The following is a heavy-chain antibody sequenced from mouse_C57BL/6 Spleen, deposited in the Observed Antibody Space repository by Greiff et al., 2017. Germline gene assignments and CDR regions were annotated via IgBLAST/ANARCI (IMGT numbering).Heavy chain of an antibody. CDR3: ARFNYFDY. CDR2: INPSTGGT. Sequence: VQLKQSGPELVKPGASVKISCKASGYSFTGYYMNWVKQSPEKSLEWIGEINPSTGGTTYNQKFKAKATLTVDKSSSTAYMQLKSLTSEDSAVYYCARFNYFDYWGQGTTLTVSS. J-gene: IGHJ2*01. CDR1: GYSFTGYY. V-gene: IGHV1-42*01.